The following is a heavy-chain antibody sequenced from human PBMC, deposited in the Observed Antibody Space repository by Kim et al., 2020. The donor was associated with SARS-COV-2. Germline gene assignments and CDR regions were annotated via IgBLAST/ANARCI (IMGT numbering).Heavy chain of an antibody. D-gene: IGHD6-13*01. J-gene: IGHJ4*02. CDR1: GGSFSGYY. Sequence: SETLSLTCAVYGGSFSGYYWSWIRQPPGKGLEWIGEINHSGSTNYNPSLKSRVTISVDTSKNQFSLKLSSVTAADTAVYYCASGGSWSRSGNFDYWGQGTLVTVSS. CDR3: ASGGSWSRSGNFDY. V-gene: IGHV4-34*01. CDR2: INHSGST.